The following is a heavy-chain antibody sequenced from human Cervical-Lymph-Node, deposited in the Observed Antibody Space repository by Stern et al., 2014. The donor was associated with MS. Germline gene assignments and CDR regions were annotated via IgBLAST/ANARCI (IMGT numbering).Heavy chain of an antibody. CDR2: IYPGDSDP. D-gene: IGHD5-18*01. V-gene: IGHV5-51*03. J-gene: IGHJ6*02. Sequence: EVQLVQSGAEVKKPGESLKISCKGSGYSFATYWIGWVRQMPGKGLEWMGIIYPGDSDPRYSPSFQGTVTISADKSISTDYLHWRSLKAADTAMYYCARPGDDTAKYGLDVWGQGTTVTVSS. CDR1: GYSFATYW. CDR3: ARPGDDTAKYGLDV.